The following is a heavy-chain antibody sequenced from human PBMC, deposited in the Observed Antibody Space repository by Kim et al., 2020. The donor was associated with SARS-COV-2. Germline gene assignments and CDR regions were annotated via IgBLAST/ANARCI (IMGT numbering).Heavy chain of an antibody. D-gene: IGHD3-10*01. Sequence: YADSVKGRFTISRDNSKNTLYLQMNSLRAEDTAVYYCAREGHGSGSTANYWGQGTLVTVSS. V-gene: IGHV3-53*01. CDR3: AREGHGSGSTANY. J-gene: IGHJ4*02.